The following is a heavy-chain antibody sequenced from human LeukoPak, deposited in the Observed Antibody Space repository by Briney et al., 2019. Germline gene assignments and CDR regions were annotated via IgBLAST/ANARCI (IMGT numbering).Heavy chain of an antibody. D-gene: IGHD2-21*02. V-gene: IGHV3-74*01. CDR3: AMLPYCGGDCYSDAFDI. CDR1: GFTFRSDW. J-gene: IGHJ3*02. CDR2: INTDGSST. Sequence: GGSLRLSCAASGFTFRSDWMHWVRQVPGKGLVWVSRINTDGSSTNYADSVKGRFTISRDNAKNSLYLQMNSLRAEDTAVYYCAMLPYCGGDCYSDAFDIWGQGTMVTVSS.